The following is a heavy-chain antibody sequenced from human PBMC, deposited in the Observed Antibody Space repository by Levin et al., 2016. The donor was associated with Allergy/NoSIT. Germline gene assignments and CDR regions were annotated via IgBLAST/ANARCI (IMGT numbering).Heavy chain of an antibody. D-gene: IGHD2-8*01. V-gene: IGHV3-49*04. CDR1: GFTFGDYA. J-gene: IGHJ6*02. CDR3: TRDRVYAIPPDYYYYGMDV. CDR2: IRSKAYGGTT. Sequence: GGSLRLSCTASGFTFGDYAMSWVRQAPGKGLEWVGFIRSKAYGGTTEYAASVKGRFTISRDDSKSIAYLQMNSLKTEDTAVYYCTRDRVYAIPPDYYYYGMDVWGQGTTVTVSS.